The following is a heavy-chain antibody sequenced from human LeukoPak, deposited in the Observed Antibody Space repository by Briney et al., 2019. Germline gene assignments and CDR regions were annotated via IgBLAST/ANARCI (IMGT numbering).Heavy chain of an antibody. CDR3: AREGASSLVRGVIGY. CDR1: GFTFSSYA. Sequence: GGSLRLSCAASGFTFSSYAMSWVRQAPGKGLEWVSAISGSGGSTYYADSVKGRFTISRDISDNTLYLQMNSLKAEDTAVYYCAREGASSLVRGVIGYWGPGTLVTVSS. J-gene: IGHJ4*02. V-gene: IGHV3-23*01. D-gene: IGHD3-10*01. CDR2: ISGSGGST.